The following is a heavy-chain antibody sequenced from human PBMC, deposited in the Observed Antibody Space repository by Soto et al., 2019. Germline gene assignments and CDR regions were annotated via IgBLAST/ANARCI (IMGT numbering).Heavy chain of an antibody. CDR3: ARGYGDYPFDY. CDR1: GFPFSSYS. Sequence: GGSLRLSCAASGFPFSSYSMHWVRQAPGKGLEYVSAISSNGGSTYYANSVKGRFTISRDNSKNTLYLQMGSLRAEDMAVYYCARGYGDYPFDYWGQGTLVTVSS. V-gene: IGHV3-64*01. J-gene: IGHJ4*02. D-gene: IGHD4-17*01. CDR2: ISSNGGST.